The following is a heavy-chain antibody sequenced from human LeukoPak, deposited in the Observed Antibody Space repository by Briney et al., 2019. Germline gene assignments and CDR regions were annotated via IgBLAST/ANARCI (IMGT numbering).Heavy chain of an antibody. D-gene: IGHD3-10*01. CDR1: RFTFSSYD. J-gene: IGHJ5*02. CDR2: IRYDGSNK. V-gene: IGHV3-30*02. Sequence: PGGSLRLSCAASRFTFSSYDMSWVRQAPGKGLEWVAFIRYDGSNKYYADSVKGRFTISRDNSKNTLYLQMNSLRAEDTAVYYCAKDAGITMVRGVIDWFDPWGQGTLVTVSS. CDR3: AKDAGITMVRGVIDWFDP.